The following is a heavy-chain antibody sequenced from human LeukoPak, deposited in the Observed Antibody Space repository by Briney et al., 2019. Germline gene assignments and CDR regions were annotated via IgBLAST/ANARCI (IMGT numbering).Heavy chain of an antibody. J-gene: IGHJ4*02. V-gene: IGHV5-51*01. Sequence: GESLNISCKASGYSFTSYWICWVRQMPAKGLEWRGIIYPGDSDTRYTSSFQGQVTISANKSISTAFLQWSSLKASDTAMYYCARESNYYDSSGYYDYWGQGTLVTVSS. CDR1: GYSFTSYW. CDR3: ARESNYYDSSGYYDY. D-gene: IGHD3-22*01. CDR2: IYPGDSDT.